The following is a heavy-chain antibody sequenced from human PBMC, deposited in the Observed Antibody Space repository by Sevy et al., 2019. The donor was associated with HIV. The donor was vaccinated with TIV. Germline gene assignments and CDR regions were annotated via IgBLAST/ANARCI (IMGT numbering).Heavy chain of an antibody. CDR1: GFTFSSSG. V-gene: IGHV3-30*02. CDR2: IGHDANNQ. CDR3: AKDLWYCMDV. Sequence: GGSLRLSCAASGFTFSSSGMHWLRQAPGNGLERVTFIGHDANNQQYADSVKGRFAISRDNSKNTIYLQMHSLRVEDTAVYYCAKDLWYCMDVWGKGTTVTVSS. D-gene: IGHD3-10*01. J-gene: IGHJ6*03.